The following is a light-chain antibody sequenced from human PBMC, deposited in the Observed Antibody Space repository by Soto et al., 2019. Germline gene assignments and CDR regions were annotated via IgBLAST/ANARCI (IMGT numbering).Light chain of an antibody. CDR1: QSVSSN. CDR3: QQYNNWPPIT. J-gene: IGKJ5*01. Sequence: EIVMTQSPVTLSVSPGERATLSCRASQSVSSNLAGYQQKPGQAPRLLIYGASTRATGIPARFSGSGSGTQFTLTISRLQSEDFAVYYCQQYNNWPPITFGQGTRLEIK. V-gene: IGKV3-15*01. CDR2: GAS.